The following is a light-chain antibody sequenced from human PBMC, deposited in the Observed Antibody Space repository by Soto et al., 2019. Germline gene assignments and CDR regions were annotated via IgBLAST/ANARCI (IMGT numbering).Light chain of an antibody. J-gene: IGKJ3*01. CDR2: GAS. V-gene: IGKV1-33*01. Sequence: DIQMTQSPSSLSASVGARVSITCQASQDIRTSLSWFQQKPGRAPKLLIYGASYLETGVPSRFRGSGSGTDFSFTISSLQPEDIATYYCQQYDNLPPFTFGPRTKVDIK. CDR3: QQYDNLPPFT. CDR1: QDIRTS.